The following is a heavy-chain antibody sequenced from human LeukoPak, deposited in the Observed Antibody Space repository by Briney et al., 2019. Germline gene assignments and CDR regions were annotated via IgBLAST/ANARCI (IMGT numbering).Heavy chain of an antibody. V-gene: IGHV3-21*06. D-gene: IGHD4-11*01. J-gene: IGHJ5*02. CDR2: ISSSSSSI. CDR3: ARRMTTYWFDP. CDR1: GFTFSSYN. Sequence: GGTLRLSCAASGFTFSSYNMNWVRQAPGKGLEWVSSISSSSSSIYYADSVKGRFTISRDNAKNSLYLQMIRLRAEDTAVYYCARRMTTYWFDPWGQGTLVTVSS.